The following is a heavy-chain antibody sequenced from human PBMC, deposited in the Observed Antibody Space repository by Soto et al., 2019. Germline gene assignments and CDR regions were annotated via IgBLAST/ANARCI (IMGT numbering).Heavy chain of an antibody. CDR3: ERRTAQGEKYRLFDN. CDR2: VYWNDGK. J-gene: IGHJ4*02. Sequence: GPTLVNPTHTLTLTCTFSGFSLRTNVVGVGWIRQPPGKALEWLALVYWNDGKRYSPSLKSRLTITKDTSNNQVVLTMTNVDPVDTAKYYCERRTAQGEKYRLFDNWGQGTLVTVYS. D-gene: IGHD2-2*02. V-gene: IGHV2-5*01. CDR1: GFSLRTNVVG.